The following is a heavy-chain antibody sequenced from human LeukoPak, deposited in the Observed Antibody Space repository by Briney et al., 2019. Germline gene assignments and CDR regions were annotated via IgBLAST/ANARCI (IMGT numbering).Heavy chain of an antibody. Sequence: AGGSLRLSCAASGFTFSSYDMHWVRQATGKGLEWVSAIGTAGDTYYPGSVKGRFTISRDNAKNSLYLQMNSLRAEDTALYYCAKALCGGDCFGTDYWGQGTLVTVSS. J-gene: IGHJ4*02. CDR2: IGTAGDT. V-gene: IGHV3-13*01. CDR3: AKALCGGDCFGTDY. CDR1: GFTFSSYD. D-gene: IGHD2-21*02.